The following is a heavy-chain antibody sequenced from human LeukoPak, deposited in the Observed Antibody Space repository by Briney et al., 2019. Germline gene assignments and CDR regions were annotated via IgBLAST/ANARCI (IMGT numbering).Heavy chain of an antibody. V-gene: IGHV4-34*01. J-gene: IGHJ4*02. D-gene: IGHD3-16*02. CDR1: GGSFSGYY. Sequence: SETLSFTCAVYGGSFSGYYWSWIRQPPGKGLEWIGEINHSGSTNYNPSLKSRVTISVDTSKNQFSLKLSSVTAADTAVYYCARRRYDYVWGSYRYQYFDYWGQGTLVTVSS. CDR2: INHSGST. CDR3: ARRRYDYVWGSYRYQYFDY.